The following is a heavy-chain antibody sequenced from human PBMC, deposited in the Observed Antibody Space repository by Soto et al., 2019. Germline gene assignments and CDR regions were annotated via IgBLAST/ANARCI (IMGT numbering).Heavy chain of an antibody. J-gene: IGHJ3*01. V-gene: IGHV4-38-2*01. CDR2: IFHGGNS. CDR1: GFFISSGNY. D-gene: IGHD2-15*01. Sequence: SETLSLTCAVSGFFISSGNYWGWIRKPPGEGLEGMGGIFHGGNSYYNPSLKRRVTISVDMSKNQFSLKLNSVTAADTAVYYCARARWYDAFDVWGQGTVVTVSS. CDR3: ARARWYDAFDV.